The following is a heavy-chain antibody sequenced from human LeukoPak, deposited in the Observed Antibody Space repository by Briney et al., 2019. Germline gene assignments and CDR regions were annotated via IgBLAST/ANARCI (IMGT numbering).Heavy chain of an antibody. V-gene: IGHV4-39*07. CDR1: GGSIRSTSYY. J-gene: IGHJ2*01. Sequence: SETLSLTCTVPGGSIRSTSYYWGWIRQPPGKGLEWIGNIYYTGSTYYNPSLKSRVTISVGTSKNQFSLKLSSVTAADTAVYYCARVSSSWYQDWYFDLWGRGTLVTVSS. CDR3: ARVSSSWYQDWYFDL. D-gene: IGHD6-13*01. CDR2: IYYTGST.